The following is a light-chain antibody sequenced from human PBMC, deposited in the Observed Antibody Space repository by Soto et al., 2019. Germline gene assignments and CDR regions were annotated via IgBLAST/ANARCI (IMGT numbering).Light chain of an antibody. J-gene: IGKJ1*01. V-gene: IGKV1-5*03. CDR2: KAS. Sequence: DIQMTQSPSTLSASVGDRVTITCRASQSINSWLAWYQQKPGRAPKLLIYKASILESGVPSRFSGSGSGTEFTLTISSLQPDDFATYYCKQYTSYSTFGQGTKVEIK. CDR3: KQYTSYST. CDR1: QSINSW.